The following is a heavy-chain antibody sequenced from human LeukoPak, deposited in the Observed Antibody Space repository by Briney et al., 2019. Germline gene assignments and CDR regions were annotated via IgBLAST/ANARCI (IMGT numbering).Heavy chain of an antibody. V-gene: IGHV4-34*01. D-gene: IGHD3-22*01. J-gene: IGHJ4*02. CDR1: GGSFSGYY. CDR2: INHSGST. CDR3: ARRGAYYYDSSGYYHDY. Sequence: SETLSLTCAVYGGSFSGYYWSWIRQPPGKGLEWIGEINHSGSTNYNPSLKSRVTISVDTSKNQFSLKLSSGTAADTAVYYCARRGAYYYDSSGYYHDYWGQGTLVTVSS.